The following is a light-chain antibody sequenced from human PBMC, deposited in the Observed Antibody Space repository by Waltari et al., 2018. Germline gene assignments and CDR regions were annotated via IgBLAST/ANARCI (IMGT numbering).Light chain of an antibody. J-gene: IGKJ4*01. CDR1: QSVLYSSNNKNY. CDR3: QQAYSFPLT. Sequence: DIVMTQSPDSLAVSLGDRATINGTSSQSVLYSSNNKNYLTWYQQKPGKAPELLIYAASSFQSGVPSRFSGSGSGTDFTLTISSLQPEDFATYYCQQAYSFPLTFGGGTKVEIK. V-gene: IGKV4-1*01. CDR2: AAS.